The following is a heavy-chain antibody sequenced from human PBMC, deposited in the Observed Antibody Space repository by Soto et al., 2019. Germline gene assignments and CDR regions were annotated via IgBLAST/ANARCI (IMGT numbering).Heavy chain of an antibody. CDR3: ARDLGPSCGGGWWDALDL. D-gene: IGHD2-21*01. V-gene: IGHV3-7*04. Sequence: EVQLVESGGGMVQPGRSLRLSCVGSGFTFKSDWMTWVRQAPGKGLEWVANIKGDGTKENYVDSGKGRFTISRDSATNSLYLQTNSLRVEDTGVYYCARDLGPSCGGGWWDALDLWGQGTVVSVSS. CDR2: IKGDGTKE. CDR1: GFTFKSDW. J-gene: IGHJ3*01.